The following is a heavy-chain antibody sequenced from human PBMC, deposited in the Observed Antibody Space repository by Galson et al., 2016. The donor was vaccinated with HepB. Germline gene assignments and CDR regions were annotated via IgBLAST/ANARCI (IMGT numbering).Heavy chain of an antibody. CDR2: IDPIDSYS. D-gene: IGHD2-15*01. J-gene: IGHJ3*02. Sequence: QSGAEAKKPGESPTISCKGSGYSITSYWSTWVRQMPGTGLEGEGKIDPIDSYSTYPPSLEAPLTFSADKSINTVYLHWSNLKASDTAMSDCAVNLLPAATGDASKAFEIWGQGTMVIVSS. CDR3: AVNLLPAATGDASKAFEI. CDR1: GYSITSYW. V-gene: IGHV5-10-1*01.